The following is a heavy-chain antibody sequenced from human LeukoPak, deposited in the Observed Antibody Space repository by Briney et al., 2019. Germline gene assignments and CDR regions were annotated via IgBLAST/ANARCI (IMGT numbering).Heavy chain of an antibody. Sequence: PGGSLRLSCAASGFTFSSYAMSWVRQAPGKGLEWVSAISSSGGNTDNADSLKGRFTISRDNSKDTLYLQMNSLRVEDTAVYYCARRTSGAKDVWGKGTTVTVSP. CDR2: ISSSGGNT. CDR3: ARRTSGAKDV. D-gene: IGHD3-16*01. V-gene: IGHV3-23*01. CDR1: GFTFSSYA. J-gene: IGHJ6*04.